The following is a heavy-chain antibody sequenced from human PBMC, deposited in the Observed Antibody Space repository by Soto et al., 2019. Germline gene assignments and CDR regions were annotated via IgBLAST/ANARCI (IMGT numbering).Heavy chain of an antibody. Sequence: QVQLQQWVAGLLKPSETLSLNCAVNGGSLSGYYWSWIRQPPGKGLEWIGEIKDGGYTNYSPSLKSRATISSDTSNNQFSLRLNSVTAADTGVYYCARGQEGVVATHWDQGALVTVSS. D-gene: IGHD5-12*01. CDR2: IKDGGYT. CDR1: GGSLSGYY. CDR3: ARGQEGVVATH. V-gene: IGHV4-34*01. J-gene: IGHJ4*02.